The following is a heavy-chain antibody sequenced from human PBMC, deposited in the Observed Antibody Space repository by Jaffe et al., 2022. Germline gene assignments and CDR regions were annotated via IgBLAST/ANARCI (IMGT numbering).Heavy chain of an antibody. V-gene: IGHV4-38-2*01. CDR2: IYHSGST. CDR3: ARQPTTVTTYFDY. CDR1: GYSISSGYY. Sequence: QVQLQESGPGLVKPSETLSLTCAVSGYSISSGYYWGWIRQPPGKGLEWIGSIYHSGSTYYNPSLKSRVTISVDTSKNQFSLKLSSVTAADTAVYYCARQPTTVTTYFDYWGQGTLVTVSS. J-gene: IGHJ4*02. D-gene: IGHD4-17*01.